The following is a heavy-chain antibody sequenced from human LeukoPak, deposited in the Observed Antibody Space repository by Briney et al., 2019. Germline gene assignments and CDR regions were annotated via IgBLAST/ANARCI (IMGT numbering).Heavy chain of an antibody. J-gene: IGHJ4*02. V-gene: IGHV3-53*01. CDR3: HSSSAVCYFDY. CDR1: GFTVSSNY. CDR2: IYSGGST. Sequence: GGSLRLSCAASGFTVSSNYMSWVRQAPGKGLEWVSVIYSGGSTYYADSVKGRFTISRDNSKNTLYLQMNSLRAEDTAVYYCHSSSAVCYFDYWGRGTLVTVSS. D-gene: IGHD6-6*01.